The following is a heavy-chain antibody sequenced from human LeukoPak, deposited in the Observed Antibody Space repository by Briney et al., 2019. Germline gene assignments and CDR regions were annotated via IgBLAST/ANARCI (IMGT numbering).Heavy chain of an antibody. J-gene: IGHJ4*02. CDR1: GFTFSKYW. D-gene: IGHD2-21*02. Sequence: PGGSLRLSCAPSGFTFSKYWMHWVRQAPGEGLVWVSRIKNDESRTIYADSVKGRFTISRDNAKNTLYLQMNSLTAEDTAMYYCARGHIVVLTAPDYWGQGTLVTVSS. V-gene: IGHV3-74*01. CDR3: ARGHIVVLTAPDY. CDR2: IKNDESRT.